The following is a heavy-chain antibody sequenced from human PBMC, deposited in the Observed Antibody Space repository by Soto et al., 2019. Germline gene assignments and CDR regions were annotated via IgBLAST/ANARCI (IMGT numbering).Heavy chain of an antibody. V-gene: IGHV3-7*03. J-gene: IGHJ4*02. CDR1: GFSFGDSW. CDR3: AKQSRETTGDY. D-gene: IGHD3-10*01. Sequence: PGGSLRLSCAVSGFSFGDSWISWIRQPPGKGLEWVAHINPDGSVKYYVDSVEGRFTISRDNARNSLYLQMRSLRADDAAVYYCAKQSRETTGDYWGRGALV. CDR2: INPDGSVK.